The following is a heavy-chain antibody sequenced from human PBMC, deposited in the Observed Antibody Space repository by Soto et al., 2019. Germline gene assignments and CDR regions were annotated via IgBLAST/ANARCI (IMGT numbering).Heavy chain of an antibody. CDR3: ARNVGMRNSNGKRYYFEY. J-gene: IGHJ4*02. CDR2: IYYSGST. D-gene: IGHD6-19*01. V-gene: IGHV4-39*01. Sequence: QLQLQESGPGLVKPSETLSLTCTVSGGSVSSTSYYWGWIRQPPGKGLEWIGSIYYSGSTYYNPSLKSRGTIPLDTSKNQFSLKLSSVTAADTAVYYCARNVGMRNSNGKRYYFEYWGQGTLVTVSS. CDR1: GGSVSSTSYY.